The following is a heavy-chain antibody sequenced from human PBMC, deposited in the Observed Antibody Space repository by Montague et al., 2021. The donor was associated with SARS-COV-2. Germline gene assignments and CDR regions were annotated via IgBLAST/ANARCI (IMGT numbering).Heavy chain of an antibody. CDR3: ARVGRQQLVRLSGMDD. J-gene: IGHJ4*02. Sequence: SETLSLTCTVSGGSISSNCYYWGWIRQPPGKGLEWIGSNSYSRSTYYNLSIKRRVTISVDTSKNQFSLKLSSVTAADTAVYYCARVGRQQLVRLSGMDDWGQGTPVTVSS. D-gene: IGHD6-13*01. CDR2: NSYSRST. CDR1: GGSISSNCYY. V-gene: IGHV4-39*07.